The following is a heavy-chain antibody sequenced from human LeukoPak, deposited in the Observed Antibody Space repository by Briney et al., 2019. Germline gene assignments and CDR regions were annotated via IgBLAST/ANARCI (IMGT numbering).Heavy chain of an antibody. D-gene: IGHD3-22*01. J-gene: IGHJ4*02. CDR2: IYHSGST. Sequence: PSETLSLTCTVSGGSISSYYWSWIRQPPGKGLEWIGYIYHSGSTYYNPSLKSRVTISVDRSKNQFSLKLSSVTAADTAVYYCARANGHYYDSSGYFDYWGQGTLVTVSS. CDR3: ARANGHYYDSSGYFDY. CDR1: GGSISSYY. V-gene: IGHV4-59*12.